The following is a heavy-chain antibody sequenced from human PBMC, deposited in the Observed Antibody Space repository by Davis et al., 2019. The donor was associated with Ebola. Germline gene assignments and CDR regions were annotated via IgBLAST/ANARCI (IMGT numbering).Heavy chain of an antibody. CDR3: MGNEDRAYSAYDV. D-gene: IGHD3-16*01. J-gene: IGHJ3*01. CDR2: IFYSGST. CDR1: GFTFSSYS. Sequence: ESLKISCAASGFTFSSYSMSWIRQRPGKGLEWIGYIFYSGSTYYNPSLKSRVTISVDTSKNQFSLRLNSVTAADTALYYCMGNEDRAYSAYDVWGQGTMVTVSS. V-gene: IGHV4-59*04.